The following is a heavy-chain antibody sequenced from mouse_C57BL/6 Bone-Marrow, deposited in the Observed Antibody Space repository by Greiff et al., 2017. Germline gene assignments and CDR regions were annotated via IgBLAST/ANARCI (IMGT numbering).Heavy chain of an antibody. J-gene: IGHJ3*01. Sequence: VKLVESGPGLVQPSQSLSITCTVSGFSLTSYGVHWVRQSPGKGLEWLGVIWSGGSTDYNAAFISRLSISKDNSKSHVFFKMNSLQADDTAIYYCARNWAYWGQGTLVTVSA. CDR1: GFSLTSYG. V-gene: IGHV2-2*01. CDR3: ARNWAY. CDR2: IWSGGST.